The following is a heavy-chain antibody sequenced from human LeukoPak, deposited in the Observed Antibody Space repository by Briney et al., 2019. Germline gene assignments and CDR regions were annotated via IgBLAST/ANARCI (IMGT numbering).Heavy chain of an antibody. D-gene: IGHD2-15*01. CDR3: AREQGYSGYYFDY. V-gene: IGHV1-69*04. CDR1: GGTFSSYA. CDR2: IIPILGIA. J-gene: IGHJ4*02. Sequence: ASVKVSCKVSGGTFSSYAISWVRQAPGQGLEWMGRIIPILGIANYAQRFQGRVTITADKSTSTAYMELSSLRSEDTAVYYCAREQGYSGYYFDYWGQGTLVTVSS.